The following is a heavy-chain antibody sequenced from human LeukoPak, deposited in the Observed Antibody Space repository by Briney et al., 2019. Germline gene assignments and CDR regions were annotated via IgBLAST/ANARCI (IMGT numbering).Heavy chain of an antibody. CDR2: ITDSGGST. D-gene: IGHD1-26*01. Sequence: PGGSLRLSCAASGFTFSNYAMSWVRQAPGKGLEWVSAITDSGGSTYYADSVKGRFTISRDNSKNALLLQMNSLRAEDTAVYYCLRSQLDYWGQGTLVTVSS. J-gene: IGHJ4*02. CDR3: LRSQLDY. CDR1: GFTFSNYA. V-gene: IGHV3-23*01.